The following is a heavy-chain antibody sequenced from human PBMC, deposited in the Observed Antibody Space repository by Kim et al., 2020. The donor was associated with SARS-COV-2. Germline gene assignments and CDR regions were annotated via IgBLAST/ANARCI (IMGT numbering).Heavy chain of an antibody. V-gene: IGHV4-34*01. Sequence: SETLSLTCAVYGGSFSGYYWSWIRQPPGKGLEWIGEINHSGSTNYNPSLKSRVTISVDTSKNQFSLKLSFVTAADTAVYYCARDPYNIKPNYYDSSLNWGQGTLVTVSS. D-gene: IGHD3-22*01. CDR1: GGSFSGYY. J-gene: IGHJ4*02. CDR2: INHSGST. CDR3: ARDPYNIKPNYYDSSLN.